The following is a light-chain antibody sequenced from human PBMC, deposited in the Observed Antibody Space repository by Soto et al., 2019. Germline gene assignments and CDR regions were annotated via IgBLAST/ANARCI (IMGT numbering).Light chain of an antibody. J-gene: IGKJ1*01. Sequence: EIVLTQSPGTLSLSPGERATLSCRASQSVSSSYLAWYQQKPGQAPRLLIYGASSRATGIPDRFSGSGSGKDFTLTISRLEPEDFAGYYCQQYGSSPWTFGQVTKVEIK. V-gene: IGKV3-20*01. CDR3: QQYGSSPWT. CDR2: GAS. CDR1: QSVSSSY.